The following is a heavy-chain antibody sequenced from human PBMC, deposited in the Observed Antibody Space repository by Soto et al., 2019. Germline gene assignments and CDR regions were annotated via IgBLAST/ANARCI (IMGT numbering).Heavy chain of an antibody. CDR2: IYSGGTT. CDR3: ARDLVFDL. Sequence: EVQVVESGGGLIQPGGSLRLSCAASGFTVSSNYMSWVRQAPGKGLEWVSVIYSGGTTYYADSVKGRFTISRDNSKNTLYLPMNSLRAEDTAVYFCARDLVFDLWGRGTLVTVSS. D-gene: IGHD3-16*01. V-gene: IGHV3-53*01. J-gene: IGHJ2*01. CDR1: GFTVSSNY.